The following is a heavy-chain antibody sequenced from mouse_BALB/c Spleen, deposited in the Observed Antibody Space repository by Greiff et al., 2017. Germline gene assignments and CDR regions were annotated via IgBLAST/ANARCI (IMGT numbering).Heavy chain of an antibody. CDR2: ILPGSGST. Sequence: VQLQQSGAELMKPGASVKISCKATGYTLSSYWIEWVKQRPGHGLEWIGEILPGSGSTYYNEKFTSKATFTADTTSNTAYMQLSNLTSEDSAVYYCASSRGYSFDYWGQGTLVTVSA. CDR1: GYTLSSYW. V-gene: IGHV1-9*01. CDR3: ASSRGYSFDY. J-gene: IGHJ3*01. D-gene: IGHD2-3*01.